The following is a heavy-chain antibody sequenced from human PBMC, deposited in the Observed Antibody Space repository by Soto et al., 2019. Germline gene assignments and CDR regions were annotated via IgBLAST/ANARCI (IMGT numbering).Heavy chain of an antibody. D-gene: IGHD2-2*01. CDR3: ARVPLYCSSTSCYTGYYGMDV. CDR1: GFTFSSYS. J-gene: IGHJ6*02. V-gene: IGHV3-48*02. Sequence: GSLRLSCAASGFTFSSYSMNWVRQAPGKGLEWVSYISSSSSTIYYADSVKGRFTISRDNAKNSLYLQMNSLRDEDTAVYYCARVPLYCSSTSCYTGYYGMDVWGQGTTVTVSS. CDR2: ISSSSSTI.